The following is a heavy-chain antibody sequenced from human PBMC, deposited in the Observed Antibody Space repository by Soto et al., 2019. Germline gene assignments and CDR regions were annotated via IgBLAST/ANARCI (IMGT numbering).Heavy chain of an antibody. CDR1: GFTFSSYA. CDR2: ISGGGGNT. Sequence: ESGGGLVQPGGSLRLSCAASGFTFSSYAMSWVRQTPGKGLEWVSGISGGGGNTYYADSVTGRFTISRDNSRNTLYLQMNSQRAAETAIYYCAKDRGAGGRFSGIAVAGIPSWGQGTLVTVSS. CDR3: AKDRGAGGRFSGIAVAGIPS. J-gene: IGHJ5*02. V-gene: IGHV3-23*01. D-gene: IGHD6-19*01.